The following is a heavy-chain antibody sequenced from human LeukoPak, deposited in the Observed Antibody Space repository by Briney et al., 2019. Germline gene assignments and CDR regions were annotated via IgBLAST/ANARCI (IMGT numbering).Heavy chain of an antibody. CDR3: ARRYCSGGSCYSVDY. Sequence: GGSLRLSCAASGFTFSNYWMSWVRQAPGKGLEWVANINQDGREKYYVDSVKGRFTISRDNAKNSLYLQMNSLRAEDTAVYYCARRYCSGGSCYSVDYWGQGTLVTVSS. CDR1: GFTFSNYW. D-gene: IGHD2-15*01. CDR2: INQDGREK. J-gene: IGHJ4*02. V-gene: IGHV3-7*01.